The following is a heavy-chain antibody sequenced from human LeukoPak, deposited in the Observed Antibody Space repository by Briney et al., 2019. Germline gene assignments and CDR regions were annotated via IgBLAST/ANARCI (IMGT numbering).Heavy chain of an antibody. V-gene: IGHV3-23*01. D-gene: IGHD3-16*02. CDR2: ISGSGGST. Sequence: GGSLRLSCAASGFTFSSYGMHWVRQAPGKGLEWVSAISGSGGSTYYADSVKGRFTISRDNSKNTLYLQMNSLRAEDTAVYYCAKYVWGSYRQRGYFDYWGQGTLVTVSS. J-gene: IGHJ4*02. CDR1: GFTFSSYG. CDR3: AKYVWGSYRQRGYFDY.